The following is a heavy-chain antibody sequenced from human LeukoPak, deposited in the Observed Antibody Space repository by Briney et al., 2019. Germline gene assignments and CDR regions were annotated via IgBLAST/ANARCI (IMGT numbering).Heavy chain of an antibody. CDR2: IRYDGSNK. CDR1: GFTFSRYW. V-gene: IGHV3-30*02. CDR3: ASSLIAAAPFDP. D-gene: IGHD6-13*01. J-gene: IGHJ5*02. Sequence: GGSLRLSCAASGFTFSRYWIHWVRQAPGKGLEWVAFIRYDGSNKYYADSVKGRFTISRDNAKNSLYLQMNSLRAEDTAVYYCASSLIAAAPFDPWGQGTLVTVSS.